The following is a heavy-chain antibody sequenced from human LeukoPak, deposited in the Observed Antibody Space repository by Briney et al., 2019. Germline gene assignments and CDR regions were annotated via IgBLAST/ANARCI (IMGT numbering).Heavy chain of an antibody. Sequence: PGGSLRLSCAASGFTFNSYAMSWVRQAPGKGLVWDSRINTDGSSTSYADSVKGRFTISRDNSKNTLYLQMNSLRAEDTAVYYCARVGYTGTWYSSPPFDYWGQGTLVTVSS. CDR2: INTDGSST. D-gene: IGHD6-13*01. V-gene: IGHV3-74*01. J-gene: IGHJ4*02. CDR3: ARVGYTGTWYSSPPFDY. CDR1: GFTFNSYA.